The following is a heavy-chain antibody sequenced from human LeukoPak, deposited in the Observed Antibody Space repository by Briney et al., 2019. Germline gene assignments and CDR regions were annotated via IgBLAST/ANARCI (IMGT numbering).Heavy chain of an antibody. D-gene: IGHD6-19*01. CDR3: ARDLIAVAGKEGWFDP. Sequence: SQTLSLTCAISGDSVSSNSAAWNWIRQSPSRGLEWLGRTYYRSKWYNDYAVSVKSRITINPDTSKNQFSLQLNSVTPEDTAVYYCARDLIAVAGKEGWFDPWGQGTLVTVSS. J-gene: IGHJ5*02. CDR2: TYYRSKWYN. CDR1: GDSVSSNSAA. V-gene: IGHV6-1*01.